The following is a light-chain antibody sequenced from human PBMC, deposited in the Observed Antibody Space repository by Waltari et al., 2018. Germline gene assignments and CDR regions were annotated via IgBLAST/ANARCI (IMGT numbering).Light chain of an antibody. J-gene: IGLJ3*02. CDR3: CSYAGSYTLEV. CDR2: DVS. CDR1: SSDVGGYNY. V-gene: IGLV2-11*01. Sequence: QSALTPPRSVSGSPGQSVTISCTGTSSDVGGYNYVPGYQQHPGKAPKLVIYDVSKRPSGVPDRFSGSKSANTASLTISGLQAEDEADYYCCSYAGSYTLEVFGGGTKLTVL.